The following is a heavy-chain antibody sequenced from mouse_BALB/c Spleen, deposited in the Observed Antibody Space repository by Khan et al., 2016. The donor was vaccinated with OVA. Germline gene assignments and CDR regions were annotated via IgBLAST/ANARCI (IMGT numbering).Heavy chain of an antibody. Sequence: QVQLRESGPGLVQPSQSLSITCTVSGFSLSSYGVHWVRQSPGKGLEWLGAIWSGGSTDFNTAFISRLSISKDNSKSQVFFKMNNLQINDSAIYDCARGGLPFAYWGQGTLVTVSA. J-gene: IGHJ3*01. CDR2: IWSGGST. CDR1: GFSLSSYG. CDR3: ARGGLPFAY. V-gene: IGHV2-2*02. D-gene: IGHD2-13*01.